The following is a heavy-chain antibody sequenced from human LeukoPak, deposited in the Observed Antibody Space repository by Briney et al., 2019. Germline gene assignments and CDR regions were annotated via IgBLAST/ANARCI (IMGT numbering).Heavy chain of an antibody. CDR1: GSTFGDFA. Sequence: GGSLRLSCRSSGSTFGDFAMSWVRQAPGKGLEWVGFIRSKTYGGTTEYAASVKGRFTISRDDSKSIAYLQMNSLKTEDTAVYYCTREVCSSTSCYWDYYYYMDVWGKGTTVTVSS. D-gene: IGHD2-2*01. CDR3: TREVCSSTSCYWDYYYYMDV. V-gene: IGHV3-49*04. J-gene: IGHJ6*03. CDR2: IRSKTYGGTT.